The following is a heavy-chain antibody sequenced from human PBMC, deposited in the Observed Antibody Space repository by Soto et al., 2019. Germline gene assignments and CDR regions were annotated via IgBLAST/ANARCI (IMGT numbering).Heavy chain of an antibody. CDR3: ARHGRFLEWPTTWFDP. CDR2: IYYSGST. D-gene: IGHD3-3*01. J-gene: IGHJ5*02. V-gene: IGHV4-39*01. Sequence: PSGTLSLTCTVSGGSISSSSYYWGWFRQPPGKGLEWIGSIYYSGSTYYNPSLKSRVTISVDTSKNQFSLKLSSVTAADTAVYYCARHGRFLEWPTTWFDPSGQGTLIT. CDR1: GGSISSSSYY.